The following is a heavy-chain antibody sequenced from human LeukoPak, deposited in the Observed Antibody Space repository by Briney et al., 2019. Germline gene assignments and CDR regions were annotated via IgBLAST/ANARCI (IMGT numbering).Heavy chain of an antibody. CDR1: GFPFSNAW. J-gene: IGHJ4*02. CDR3: ITRAN. V-gene: IGHV3-15*01. CDR2: IKSKTDGGTT. Sequence: GGSLRLSCTASGFPFSNAWMNWVRQAPGKGLEWVGRIKSKTDGGTTDYAAPVKGRFTISRDDSENTVYLQMSSLQIEDTAVDYCITRANWGQGTLVTVSS.